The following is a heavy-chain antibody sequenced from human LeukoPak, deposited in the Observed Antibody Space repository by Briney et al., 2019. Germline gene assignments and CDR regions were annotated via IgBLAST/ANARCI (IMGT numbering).Heavy chain of an antibody. J-gene: IGHJ5*02. V-gene: IGHV4-4*02. D-gene: IGHD3-10*01. CDR2: IYHSGST. CDR3: ARDSGSGSYTNWFDP. CDR1: GGSLSSSNW. Sequence: SETLSLTCAVSGGSLSSSNWWSWVRPPAGRGLEWIGDIYHSGSTNYNPSLKSRVTISVDKSKNQFSLKLSSVTAADTAVYYCARDSGSGSYTNWFDPWGQGTLVTVSS.